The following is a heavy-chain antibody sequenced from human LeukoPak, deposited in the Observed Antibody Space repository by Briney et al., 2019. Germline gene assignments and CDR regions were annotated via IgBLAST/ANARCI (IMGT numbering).Heavy chain of an antibody. CDR2: ITGTSSST. CDR1: GFTFSTYT. CDR3: ARVLTDSRGWYHFDY. D-gene: IGHD6-19*01. J-gene: IGHJ4*02. Sequence: GGSLRLSCAASGFTFSTYTMNWVRQAPGKGLEWVSYITGTSSSTYYADSVKGRFTFSKDNARTSLYLKMHGLRDEDTAVYYCARVLTDSRGWYHFDYWGQGTLVTVSS. V-gene: IGHV3-48*02.